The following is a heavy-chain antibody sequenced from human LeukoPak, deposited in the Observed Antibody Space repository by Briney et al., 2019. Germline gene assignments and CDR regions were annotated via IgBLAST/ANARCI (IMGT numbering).Heavy chain of an antibody. J-gene: IGHJ4*02. CDR1: GGSISSYY. D-gene: IGHD3-22*01. V-gene: IGHV4-59*01. CDR2: IYYSGST. CDR3: ARVRSSGYYKPYYFDY. Sequence: PSETLSLTCTVSGGSISSYYWSWIRQPPGKGLEWIGYIYYSGSTNYNPSLKSRVTISVDTSKNQFSLKLSSVTAADTAVYYCARVRSSGYYKPYYFDYWGQGTLVTVSS.